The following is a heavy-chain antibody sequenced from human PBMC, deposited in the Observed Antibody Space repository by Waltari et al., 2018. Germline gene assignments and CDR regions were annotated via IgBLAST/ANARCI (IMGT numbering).Heavy chain of an antibody. J-gene: IGHJ5*02. V-gene: IGHV4-61*02. Sequence: QVQLQESGPGLVKPSQPLSLTCTVSGGSIRSGSYYWSCTRQPAGKGLEWIGRIYTSGSTNYNPSLKSRVTISVDTSKNPFSLKLSSVTAADTAVYYCARDLAAAGPNWFDPWGQGTLVTVSS. D-gene: IGHD6-13*01. CDR1: GGSIRSGSYY. CDR2: IYTSGST. CDR3: ARDLAAAGPNWFDP.